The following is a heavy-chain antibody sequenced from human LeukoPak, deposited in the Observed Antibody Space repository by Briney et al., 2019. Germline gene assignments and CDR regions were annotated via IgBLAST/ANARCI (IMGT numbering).Heavy chain of an antibody. Sequence: GASVKVSCKASGGTFSSYAISWVRQAPGQGLEWMGGIIPIFGTANDAQKFQDRVTITADESTSTAYKELSSLRSEDTAVYYCASASSSGSGWYFDYWGQGTLVTVSS. V-gene: IGHV1-69*13. CDR1: GGTFSSYA. J-gene: IGHJ4*02. D-gene: IGHD6-19*01. CDR3: ASASSSGSGWYFDY. CDR2: IIPIFGTA.